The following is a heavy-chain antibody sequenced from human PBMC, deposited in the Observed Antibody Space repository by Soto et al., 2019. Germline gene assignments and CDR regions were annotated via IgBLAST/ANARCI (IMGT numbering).Heavy chain of an antibody. Sequence: SETLSLTCTVSGGSISSYYWSLIRQPPGKGLEWIGYIYYSGSTNYNPSLKSRVTISVDTSKNQFSLKLSSVTAADTAVYYCARAWGYYFDYWGQGTLVTVSS. CDR3: ARAWGYYFDY. CDR1: GGSISSYY. V-gene: IGHV4-59*01. D-gene: IGHD3-16*01. J-gene: IGHJ4*02. CDR2: IYYSGST.